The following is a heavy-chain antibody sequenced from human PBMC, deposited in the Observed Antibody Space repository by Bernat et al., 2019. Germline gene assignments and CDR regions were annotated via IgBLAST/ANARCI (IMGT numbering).Heavy chain of an antibody. CDR2: ISYSGST. Sequence: QVQLQEWGPGLVKPSQTLSLTCTVSGASVSRGGYYWSWIRQHPGKGLEWIGHISYSGSTYYNPSLKSRVAISVDTSKKQFSLKLSSVIAADTAFYFCARGGDDYGDFFDYWGQGTLVTVSS. J-gene: IGHJ4*02. CDR3: ARGGDDYGDFFDY. D-gene: IGHD4-17*01. CDR1: GASVSRGGYY. V-gene: IGHV4-31*03.